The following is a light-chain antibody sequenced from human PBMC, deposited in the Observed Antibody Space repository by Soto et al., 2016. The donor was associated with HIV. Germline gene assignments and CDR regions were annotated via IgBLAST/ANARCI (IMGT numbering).Light chain of an antibody. Sequence: DIQMTQSPSTLSASIGDRVTITCRASQSFSSWLAWYQQKPGKAPKLLMSKASVLETGVPSRFSGRGSGTDFTLTISSLQHDDLATYYCQQSSRTPRTFGQGTKVEIK. J-gene: IGKJ1*01. CDR2: KAS. V-gene: IGKV1-5*03. CDR3: QQSSRTPRT. CDR1: QSFSSW.